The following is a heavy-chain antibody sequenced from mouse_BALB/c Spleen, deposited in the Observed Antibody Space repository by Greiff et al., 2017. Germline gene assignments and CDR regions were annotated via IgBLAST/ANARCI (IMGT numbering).Heavy chain of an antibody. CDR3: TRDGDSWFAY. Sequence: EVKLQESGGGLVKPGGSLKLSCAASGFTFSSYTMSWVRQTPEKRLEWVATISSGGSYTYYPDSVKGRFTISRDNAKNTLYLQMSSLKSEDTAMYYCTRDGDSWFAYWGQGTLVTVSA. CDR1: GFTFSSYT. CDR2: ISSGGSYT. J-gene: IGHJ3*01. V-gene: IGHV5-6-4*01.